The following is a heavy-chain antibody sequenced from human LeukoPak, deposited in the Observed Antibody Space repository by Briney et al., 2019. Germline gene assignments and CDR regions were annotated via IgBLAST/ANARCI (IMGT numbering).Heavy chain of an antibody. CDR2: ISYSGNT. CDR3: GIINCNSNNWLGANRRIP. V-gene: IGHV4-30-4*08. Sequence: PSETLSLTCTVSGGAISSGDYYWSWIRQPPGGVLEWIGYISYSGNTYYNPSLKSRVNISLDTSKSQFSLKLSSVTAAAAAVYLCGIINCNSNNWLGANRRIPGGQNTLVPVSS. D-gene: IGHD2/OR15-2a*01. CDR1: GGAISSGDYY. J-gene: IGHJ1*01.